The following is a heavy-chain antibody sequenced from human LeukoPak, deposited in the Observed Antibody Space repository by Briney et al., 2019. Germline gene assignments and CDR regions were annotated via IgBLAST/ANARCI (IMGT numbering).Heavy chain of an antibody. J-gene: IGHJ4*02. CDR1: GFTFSSYG. CDR2: IRYDGSNK. Sequence: PGGSLRLSCAASGFTFSSYGMHWVRQAPGKGLEWVAFIRYDGSNKYYADSVKGRFTISRDNSKNTLYLQMNSLRAEDTAVYYCAKTDIVVAHYFDYWGQGTLVTVSS. CDR3: AKTDIVVAHYFDY. V-gene: IGHV3-30*02. D-gene: IGHD2-15*01.